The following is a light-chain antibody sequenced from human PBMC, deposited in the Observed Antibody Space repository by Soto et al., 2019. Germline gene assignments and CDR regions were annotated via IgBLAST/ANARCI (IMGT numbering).Light chain of an antibody. V-gene: IGKV1-5*01. J-gene: IGKJ1*01. CDR1: QSISSW. CDR3: QQYNSYQT. CDR2: DVS. Sequence: DIQMTQSPSTLSASVGDRVTITCRASQSISSWLAWYQQKPGKAPKLLIYDVSSLDRGVPSRFSGSGSGTEFTLTISSLQPDDFATYYCQQYNSYQTFGQGTKVDIK.